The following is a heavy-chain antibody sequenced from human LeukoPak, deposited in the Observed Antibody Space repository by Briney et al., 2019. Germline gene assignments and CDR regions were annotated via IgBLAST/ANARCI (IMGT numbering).Heavy chain of an antibody. J-gene: IGHJ3*02. CDR1: GFTFSDYY. CDR2: ISSASSYT. D-gene: IGHD2-8*01. V-gene: IGHV3-11*06. CDR3: ARGQYCTNGVCYDAFDI. Sequence: GSLRLSCAASGFTFSDYYMSWIRQAPGKGLEWVSYISSASSYTSYADSVKGRFTISRDNAKNSLYLQMNSLRAEDTAVYYCARGQYCTNGVCYDAFDIWGQGTTVTVSS.